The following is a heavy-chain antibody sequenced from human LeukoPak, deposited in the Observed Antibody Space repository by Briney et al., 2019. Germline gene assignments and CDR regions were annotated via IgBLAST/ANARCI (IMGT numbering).Heavy chain of an antibody. V-gene: IGHV1-18*01. CDR3: ARVGWGYCSSTSCYYFDY. CDR1: GYTFTSYG. CDR2: ISAYNGNT. Sequence: ASVKVSCKASGYTFTSYGISWVRQAPGQGLEWMGWISAYNGNTNYAQKLQGRVTMTTDTSTSTAYMELRSLRSDDTAVYYCARVGWGYCSSTSCYYFDYWGQGTLVTVSS. D-gene: IGHD2-2*01. J-gene: IGHJ4*02.